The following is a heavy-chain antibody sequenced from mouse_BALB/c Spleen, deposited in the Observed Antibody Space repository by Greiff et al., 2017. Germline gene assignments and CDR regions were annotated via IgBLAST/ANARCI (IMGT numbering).Heavy chain of an antibody. CDR3: ARSDGNYAFAY. CDR1: GYSFTSYY. Sequence: VKLQESGPELVKPGASVKISCKASGYSFTSYYIHWVKQRPGQGLEWIGWIFPGSGNTKYNEKFKGKATLTADTSSSTAYMQLSSLTSEDSAVYFCARSDGNYAFAYWGQGTLVTVSA. V-gene: IGHV1-66*01. CDR2: IFPGSGNT. D-gene: IGHD2-1*01. J-gene: IGHJ3*01.